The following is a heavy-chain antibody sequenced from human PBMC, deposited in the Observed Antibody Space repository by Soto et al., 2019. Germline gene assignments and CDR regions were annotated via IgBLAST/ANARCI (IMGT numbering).Heavy chain of an antibody. CDR1: GYTFTSYG. CDR2: ISAYNGNT. V-gene: IGHV1-18*01. D-gene: IGHD3-10*01. CDR3: ARDRGPINSDYYYYMDV. Sequence: ASVKVSCKASGYTFTSYGISWVRQAPGQGLEWMGWISAYNGNTNYAQKLQGRVTMTTDTSTSTAYMELRSLRSDDTAVYYCARDRGPINSDYYYYMDVWGKGTTVTVSS. J-gene: IGHJ6*03.